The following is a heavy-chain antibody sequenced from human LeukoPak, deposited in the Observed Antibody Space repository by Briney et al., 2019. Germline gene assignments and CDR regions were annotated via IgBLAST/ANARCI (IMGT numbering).Heavy chain of an antibody. CDR1: GFTFSSYW. CDR3: AKDMMGAVAGLVSAGFDY. CDR2: ISTDGTIT. Sequence: GGSLRLSCAASGFTFSSYWMHWVRQAPGKGLVWVSRISTDGTITTYADSVKGRFTISRDNAKNTLYLQMNSLRAEDTALYYCAKDMMGAVAGLVSAGFDYWGQGTLVTVSS. J-gene: IGHJ4*02. V-gene: IGHV3-74*01. D-gene: IGHD6-19*01.